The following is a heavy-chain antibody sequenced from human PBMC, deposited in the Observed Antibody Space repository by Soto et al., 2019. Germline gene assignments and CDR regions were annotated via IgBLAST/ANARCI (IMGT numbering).Heavy chain of an antibody. CDR1: GYIFTTYG. CDR2: ISTDSGYT. J-gene: IGHJ6*02. V-gene: IGHV1-18*01. Sequence: QIPLVQSGGEVERQGASVTVSCEASGYIFTTYGLSWVRQTPAHGLEWMGWISTDSGYTQYSQLLQGRVTMTRDTSTNTAYMELRDLTFDDTGIYYCARDRPPGSLYGMDAWGQGTAVTVSS. CDR3: ARDRPPGSLYGMDA.